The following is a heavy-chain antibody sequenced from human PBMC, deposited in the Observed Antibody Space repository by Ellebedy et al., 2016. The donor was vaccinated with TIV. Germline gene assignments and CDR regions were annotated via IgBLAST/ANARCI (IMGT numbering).Heavy chain of an antibody. CDR3: AIRYGSETGIDY. CDR2: IYYSGST. Sequence: MPSETLSLTCTVSGGSISSSSYYWGWIRQPPGKGLEWIGSIYYSGSTYYNPSLKSRVTISVDTSKNQFSLKLSSVTAADTAVYYCAIRYGSETGIDYWGQGTLVTVSS. V-gene: IGHV4-39*07. J-gene: IGHJ4*02. CDR1: GGSISSSSYY. D-gene: IGHD3-10*01.